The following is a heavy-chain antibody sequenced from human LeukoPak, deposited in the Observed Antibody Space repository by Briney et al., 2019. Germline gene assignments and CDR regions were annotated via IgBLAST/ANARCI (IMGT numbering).Heavy chain of an antibody. Sequence: PGGSLRLSCAASGFTFSNYWIHWVRQAPGKGLVWVSRIDNAGSITTYADSVKGRFTISRDNAKNSLYLQMNSLRAEDTAVYYCARAWDEMVYADRDDYWGQGTLVTVSS. CDR1: GFTFSNYW. V-gene: IGHV3-74*03. D-gene: IGHD2-8*01. CDR2: IDNAGSIT. CDR3: ARAWDEMVYADRDDY. J-gene: IGHJ4*02.